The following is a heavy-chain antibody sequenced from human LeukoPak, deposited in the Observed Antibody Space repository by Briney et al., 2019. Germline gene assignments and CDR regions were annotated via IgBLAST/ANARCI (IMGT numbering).Heavy chain of an antibody. D-gene: IGHD4-17*01. CDR1: GFTFSSYA. Sequence: GGSLRLSCAASGFTFSSYAMSWVRQAPGKGLEWVSYISSSGSTIYYADSVKGRFTISRDNSKNTLNLQMNSLRAEDTAVYYCAKDPSKTTVPDYWGQGTLVTVSS. CDR3: AKDPSKTTVPDY. V-gene: IGHV3-23*01. J-gene: IGHJ4*02. CDR2: ISSSGSTI.